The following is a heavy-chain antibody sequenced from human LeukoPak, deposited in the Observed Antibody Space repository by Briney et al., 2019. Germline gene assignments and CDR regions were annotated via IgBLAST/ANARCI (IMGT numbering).Heavy chain of an antibody. D-gene: IGHD2-2*01. CDR2: ISSSSSYI. Sequence: GGSLRLSCAASGFTFSSYSMNWVRQAPGKGLGWVSSISSSSSYIYYADSVKGRFTISRDNAKNSLYLQMNSLRAEDTAVYGCASDDRYCSSTSCPRLLDYWGQGTLVTVSS. J-gene: IGHJ4*02. V-gene: IGHV3-21*01. CDR3: ASDDRYCSSTSCPRLLDY. CDR1: GFTFSSYS.